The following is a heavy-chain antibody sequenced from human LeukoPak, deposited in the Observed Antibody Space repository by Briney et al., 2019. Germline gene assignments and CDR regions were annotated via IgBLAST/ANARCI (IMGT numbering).Heavy chain of an antibody. J-gene: IGHJ5*02. Sequence: GASVKVSCKASGYTFTSYGISWVRQAPGQGLEWMGWISAYNGNTNYAQKLQGRVTMTTDTSTSTAYMELRSLRSDDTAVYYCARDSEWLLRGNWFDPWGQGTLVTVSS. D-gene: IGHD3-22*01. CDR2: ISAYNGNT. CDR3: ARDSEWLLRGNWFDP. CDR1: GYTFTSYG. V-gene: IGHV1-18*01.